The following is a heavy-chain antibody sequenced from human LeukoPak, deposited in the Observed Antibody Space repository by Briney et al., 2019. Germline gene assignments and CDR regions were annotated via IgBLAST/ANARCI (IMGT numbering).Heavy chain of an antibody. V-gene: IGHV3-48*01. CDR2: IGTSSSAI. Sequence: GGSLRLSCAASGFPFSSYSMNWVRQAPGKGLEWVSYIGTSSSAIHYADSAKGRFTISRDNAKNSLYLQMNSLRAEDTAVYYCARDKGYAFDIWGQGTLVTVSS. CDR1: GFPFSSYS. CDR3: ARDKGYAFDI. D-gene: IGHD5-12*01. J-gene: IGHJ3*02.